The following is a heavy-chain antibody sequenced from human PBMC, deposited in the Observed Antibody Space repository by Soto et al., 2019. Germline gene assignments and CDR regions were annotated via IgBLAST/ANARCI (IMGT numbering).Heavy chain of an antibody. CDR1: GGTFSSYA. V-gene: IGHV1-69*01. D-gene: IGHD2-21*01. CDR3: ARSVRGPIAKRYNWFDP. CDR2: IIPIFGTA. Sequence: QVQLVQSGAEVKKPGSSVKVSCKASGGTFSSYAISWVRQAPGQGLEWMGGIIPIFGTANYAQKFQGRVTITADESTSTAYMELSSLRSEDTAVYYCARSVRGPIAKRYNWFDPWGQGTLVTVSS. J-gene: IGHJ5*02.